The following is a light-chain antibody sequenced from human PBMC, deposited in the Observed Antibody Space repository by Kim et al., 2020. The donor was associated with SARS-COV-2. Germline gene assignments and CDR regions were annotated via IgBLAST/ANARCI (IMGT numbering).Light chain of an antibody. CDR2: YDS. Sequence: VATGRTASITGGGDQIGGKSVHWYQQKPGQAPVVVIYYDSGRPSGIPERFSGSNSGDTATLTFSRVEAGDEADYYCQVWATFTARVFCGGTQLTVL. J-gene: IGLJ2*01. V-gene: IGLV3-21*04. CDR3: QVWATFTARV. CDR1: QIGGKS.